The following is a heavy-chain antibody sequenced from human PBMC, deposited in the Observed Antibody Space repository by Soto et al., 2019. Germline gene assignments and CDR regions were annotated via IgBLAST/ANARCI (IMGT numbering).Heavy chain of an antibody. CDR2: ISGSGGST. D-gene: IGHD2-2*01. V-gene: IGHV3-23*01. J-gene: IGHJ4*02. Sequence: EVQLLESGGGLVQPGGSLRLSCAASGFTFSSYAMSWVRQAPGKGLEWVSAISGSGGSTYYADSVKGRFTISRDNSKNTLYLQMNSLRAEDTAVYYCAPPAGALYCSSTSCAEGLGYFDYWGQGTLVTVSS. CDR3: APPAGALYCSSTSCAEGLGYFDY. CDR1: GFTFSSYA.